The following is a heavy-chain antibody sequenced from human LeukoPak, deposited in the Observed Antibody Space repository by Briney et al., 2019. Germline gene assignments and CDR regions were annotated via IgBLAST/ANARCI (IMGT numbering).Heavy chain of an antibody. CDR1: GGSISSGDYY. Sequence: SETLSLTCTVSGGSISSGDYYWSWIRQPPGKGLEWIGYIYYSGSTYYNPSLKSRVTISVDTSKNQFSLKLSSVTAADTAVYYCAGGRPGWRITIFGVVIPPPDYWGQGTLVTVSS. V-gene: IGHV4-30-4*01. D-gene: IGHD3-3*01. CDR2: IYYSGST. CDR3: AGGRPGWRITIFGVVIPPPDY. J-gene: IGHJ4*02.